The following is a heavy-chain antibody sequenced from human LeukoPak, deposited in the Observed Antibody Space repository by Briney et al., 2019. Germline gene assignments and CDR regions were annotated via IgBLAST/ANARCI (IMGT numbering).Heavy chain of an antibody. D-gene: IGHD3-22*01. CDR1: GFTFSDYY. V-gene: IGHV3-11*04. CDR3: ARWADNYDSSGYYDK. J-gene: IGHJ4*02. Sequence: GGSLRLSCAASGFTFSDYYMSWIRQAPGKGLEWVSYISSSGSTIYYADSVKGRFTISRDNAKNSLYLQMNSLRAEDTAVYYCARWADNYDSSGYYDKWGQGTLVTVSS. CDR2: ISSSGSTI.